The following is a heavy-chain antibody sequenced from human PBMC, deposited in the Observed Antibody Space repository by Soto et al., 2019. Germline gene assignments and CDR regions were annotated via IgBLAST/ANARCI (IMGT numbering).Heavy chain of an antibody. CDR1: GLSLNDAW. D-gene: IGHD2-21*01. V-gene: IGHV3-15*07. CDR3: TTVTQVPV. J-gene: IGHJ6*02. CDR2: IKGETSGWTS. Sequence: EVQVVQSGGGLVRPGESLRLSCVVSGLSLNDAWMNWVRQAPGKGLAWVGRIKGETSGWTSDYASTVNGRFTISRATSTETVFVQMTKLRADDTAVYYWTTVTQVPVRGQGSRVIVSS.